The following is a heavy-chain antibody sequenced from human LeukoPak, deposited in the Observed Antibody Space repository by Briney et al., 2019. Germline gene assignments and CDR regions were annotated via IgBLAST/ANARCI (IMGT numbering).Heavy chain of an antibody. CDR3: ARGPPTDYYDSSGFYYVFDY. J-gene: IGHJ4*02. V-gene: IGHV4-34*01. CDR1: GGSFSSYY. CDR2: INHSGST. Sequence: SETLSLTCAVYGGSFSSYYWSWIRQSPGKGLEWIGEINHSGSTNYNPSLKSRVTISVDTSKNQFSLKLSSVTAADTAVYFCARGPPTDYYDSSGFYYVFDYWGQGTLVTVSS. D-gene: IGHD3-22*01.